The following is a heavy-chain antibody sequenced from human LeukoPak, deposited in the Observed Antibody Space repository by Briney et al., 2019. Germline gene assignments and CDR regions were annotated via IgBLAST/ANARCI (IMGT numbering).Heavy chain of an antibody. CDR2: INPNSGGT. D-gene: IGHD6-19*01. V-gene: IGHV1-2*02. CDR1: GYTFTGYY. J-gene: IGHJ6*02. Sequence: GAPVKVSCKASGYTFTGYYMHWVRRAPGQGLEWMGWINPNSGGTKYAQKFQGRVTMTRDTSISTAYMELSRLRSDDTAVYFCARVIAVAGRGGGDYYYYGMDVWGQGTTVTVSS. CDR3: ARVIAVAGRGGGDYYYYGMDV.